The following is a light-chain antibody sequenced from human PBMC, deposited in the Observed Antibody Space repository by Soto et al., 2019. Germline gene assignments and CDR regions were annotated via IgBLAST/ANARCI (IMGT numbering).Light chain of an antibody. CDR1: SSDVGGYNY. J-gene: IGLJ2*01. CDR2: EVS. CDR3: AAWDDSLSGVV. Sequence: QSALTQPASVSGSPGQSITISCTGTSSDVGGYNYVSWYQQHPGKAPKLIIYEVSNRPSGVSNRFSGSKSGTSASLAISGLRSEDEADYYCAAWDDSLSGVVFGGGTKLTVL. V-gene: IGLV2-14*01.